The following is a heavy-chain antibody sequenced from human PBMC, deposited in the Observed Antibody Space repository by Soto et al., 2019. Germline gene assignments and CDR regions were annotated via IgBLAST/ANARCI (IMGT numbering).Heavy chain of an antibody. CDR3: ARVCREGLQYPGYYYYGMDV. Sequence: SETLSLTCTVSGGSISSYYWSWIRQPAGKGLEWIGRIYTSGSTNYNPSLKSRVTMSVDTSKNQFSLKLSSVTAADTAVYYCARVCREGLQYPGYYYYGMDVWGQGTTVTVSS. CDR2: IYTSGST. J-gene: IGHJ6*02. CDR1: GGSISSYY. D-gene: IGHD5-12*01. V-gene: IGHV4-4*07.